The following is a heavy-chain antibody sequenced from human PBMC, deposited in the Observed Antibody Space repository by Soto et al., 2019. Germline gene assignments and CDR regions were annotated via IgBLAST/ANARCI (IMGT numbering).Heavy chain of an antibody. CDR3: ARGPGAYYYDSSDFDY. Sequence: QVQLQESGPGLVKPSQTLSLTCTVSGGSISSGDYYWSWIRQPPGKGLEWIGYIYYSGSTYYNPSLKSRVTISVDTSKNQFSLRLSSVTAADTAVYYCARGPGAYYYDSSDFDYWGQGTLVTVSS. CDR1: GGSISSGDYY. D-gene: IGHD3-22*01. J-gene: IGHJ4*02. CDR2: IYYSGST. V-gene: IGHV4-30-4*01.